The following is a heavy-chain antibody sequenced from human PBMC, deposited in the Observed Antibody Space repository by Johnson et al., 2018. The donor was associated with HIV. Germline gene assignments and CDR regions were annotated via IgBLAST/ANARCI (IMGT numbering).Heavy chain of an antibody. CDR1: GFTFSSYG. J-gene: IGHJ3*02. D-gene: IGHD3-16*01. Sequence: QVQLVESGGGVVQPGRSLRLSCAASGFTFSSYGMHWVRQAPGKGLEWVAVISYDGSNKYSADSVKGRFTISRDNSKNTLFLQMNSLRDEDTAVYYGAKSAASAGGDDAFDIWGQGTMVTVSS. CDR2: ISYDGSNK. CDR3: AKSAASAGGDDAFDI. V-gene: IGHV3-30*18.